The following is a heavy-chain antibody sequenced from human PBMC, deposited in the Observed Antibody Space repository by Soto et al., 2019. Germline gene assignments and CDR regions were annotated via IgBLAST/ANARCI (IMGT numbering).Heavy chain of an antibody. CDR2: INSRSSVI. V-gene: IGHV3-48*02. D-gene: IGHD7-27*01. Sequence: ASGFTFSSYSMNWVRQAPVKGLEWISYINSRSSVIRYADSVQGRFIISRDNAKNSLYLQMNSLKDEDSAVYYCVRDLNWGFDYWGLGALVTVSS. CDR3: VRDLNWGFDY. CDR1: GFTFSSYS. J-gene: IGHJ4*02.